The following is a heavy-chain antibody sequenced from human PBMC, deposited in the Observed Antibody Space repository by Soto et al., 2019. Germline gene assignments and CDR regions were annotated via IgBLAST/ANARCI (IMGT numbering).Heavy chain of an antibody. CDR1: GGSISSYY. CDR3: ARTIGMTTMHSFDS. D-gene: IGHD4-4*01. J-gene: IGHJ4*01. Sequence: SETLSLTCTVSGGSISSYYWSWIRQPPGKGLEWIGYIYYSGSTNYNPSLKSRVTISVDTSKNQFSLRLTSVTAADTALYYCARTIGMTTMHSFDSWGRGTLVTVSS. CDR2: IYYSGST. V-gene: IGHV4-59*08.